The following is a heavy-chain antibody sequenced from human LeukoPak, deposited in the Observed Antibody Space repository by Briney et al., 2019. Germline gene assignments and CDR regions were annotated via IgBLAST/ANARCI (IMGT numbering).Heavy chain of an antibody. Sequence: ASLKVSCKASGYTFTGAYLQWVRQAPGQGLEWLGWINPKSGGTNFAQKFQGRVTMTWDSSISTAYMELSRLTSDDTAVYYCARESVGYRTTGRPYYYGMDVWGQGTTVTVSS. V-gene: IGHV1-2*02. CDR3: ARESVGYRTTGRPYYYGMDV. CDR2: INPKSGGT. J-gene: IGHJ6*02. CDR1: GYTFTGAY. D-gene: IGHD1-14*01.